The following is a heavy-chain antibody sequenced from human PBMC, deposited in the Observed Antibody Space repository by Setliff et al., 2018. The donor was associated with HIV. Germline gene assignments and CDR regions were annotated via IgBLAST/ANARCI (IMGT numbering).Heavy chain of an antibody. J-gene: IGHJ5*02. V-gene: IGHV4-39*01. Sequence: PSETLSLTCTVSGGSISSSSYYWGWIRQPPGKGLEWIGSIYYSGSTYYNPSLKSRVTISVDTSKNQFSLKLSSVTAADTAVYYCGRHHDSDFSGDPDWLEQWGQGSLVTVSS. CDR3: GRHHDSDFSGDPDWLEQ. CDR2: IYYSGST. D-gene: IGHD2-15*01. CDR1: GGSISSSSYY.